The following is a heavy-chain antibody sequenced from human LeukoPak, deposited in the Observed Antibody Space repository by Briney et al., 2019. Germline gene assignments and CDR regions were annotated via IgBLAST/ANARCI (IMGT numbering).Heavy chain of an antibody. CDR2: IYYSGST. CDR1: GASISSYY. J-gene: IGHJ6*03. D-gene: IGHD3-3*01. CDR3: ARDLEGFDEYYMDV. V-gene: IGHV4-59*01. Sequence: SETLSLTCTVSGASISSYYWSWIRQPPGKGLEWLGYIYYSGSTNYNPSLKSRVTISVDTSKNQFSLKLSSVTAADTAVYYCARDLEGFDEYYMDVWGKGTTVTVSS.